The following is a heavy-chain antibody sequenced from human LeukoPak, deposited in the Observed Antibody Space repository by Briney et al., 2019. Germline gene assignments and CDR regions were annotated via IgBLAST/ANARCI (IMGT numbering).Heavy chain of an antibody. CDR1: GFTFSSYS. CDR2: ISSSSSYI. D-gene: IGHD2-8*02. V-gene: IGHV3-21*01. J-gene: IGHJ4*02. CDR3: ATCTSVYYFDY. Sequence: PGRSLRLSCAASGFTFSSYSMNWVRQAPGKGLEWVSSISSSSSYIYYADSVKGRFTISRDNAKNSLYLQMNSLRAEDTAVYYCATCTSVYYFDYWGRGTLVTVSS.